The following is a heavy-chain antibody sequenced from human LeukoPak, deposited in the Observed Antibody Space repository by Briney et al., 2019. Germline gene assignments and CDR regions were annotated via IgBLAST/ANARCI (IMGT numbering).Heavy chain of an antibody. J-gene: IGHJ4*02. CDR2: INPSGGST. D-gene: IGHD3-10*01. V-gene: IGHV1-46*01. CDR3: ASGITGY. Sequence: ASVKVSCKASGGTFSSYAISWVRQAPGQGLEWMGIINPSGGSTSYAQKFQGRVTMTRDTSTSTVYMELSSLRSEDTAVYYCASGITGYWGQGTLVTVSS. CDR1: GGTFSSYA.